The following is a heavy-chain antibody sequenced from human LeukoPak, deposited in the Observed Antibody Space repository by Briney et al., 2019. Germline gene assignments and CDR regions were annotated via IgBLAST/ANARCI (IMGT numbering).Heavy chain of an antibody. CDR3: ANGPYGDYDPECGFDY. CDR1: GFTFSSYA. J-gene: IGHJ4*02. D-gene: IGHD4-17*01. Sequence: GGSLRLSCAASGFTFSSYAMSWVRQAPGKGLEWVSAISGSGGSTYYADSVKGRFTISRDNSKNTLYLQMNSLRAEDTAVYYRANGPYGDYDPECGFDYWGQGTLVTVPS. V-gene: IGHV3-23*01. CDR2: ISGSGGST.